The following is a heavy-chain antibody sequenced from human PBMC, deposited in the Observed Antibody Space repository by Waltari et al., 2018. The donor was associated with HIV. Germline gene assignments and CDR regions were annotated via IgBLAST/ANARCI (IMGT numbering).Heavy chain of an antibody. CDR1: GFTVSSNY. V-gene: IGHV3-53*01. Sequence: EVQLVESGGGLIQPGGSLRLSCAASGFTVSSNYMSWVRQAPGKGLEWVSVIYSGGSTYYADSVKGRFTISRDNSKNTLYLQMNSLRAEDTAVYYCASATSPLKAWPGGAFDIWGQGTMVTVSS. CDR3: ASATSPLKAWPGGAFDI. D-gene: IGHD1-26*01. J-gene: IGHJ3*02. CDR2: IYSGGST.